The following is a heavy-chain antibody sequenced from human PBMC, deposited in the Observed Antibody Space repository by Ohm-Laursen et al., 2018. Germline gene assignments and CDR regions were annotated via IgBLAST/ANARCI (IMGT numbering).Heavy chain of an antibody. D-gene: IGHD1-1*01. CDR2: INPNNDDT. CDR3: ARGGTQSFGY. Sequence: GSSVKVSCKVSGYTFSGYHMHWVRQAPGQRLEWMGWINPNNDDTNYAQKFQGRVTMTRDTSISTAYMELSRLRSDDTAVYYCARGGTQSFGYWGQGTLVTVSS. CDR1: GYTFSGYH. V-gene: IGHV1-2*02. J-gene: IGHJ4*02.